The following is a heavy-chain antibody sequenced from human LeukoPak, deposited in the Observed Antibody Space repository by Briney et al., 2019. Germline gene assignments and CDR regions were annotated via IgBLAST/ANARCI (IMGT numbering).Heavy chain of an antibody. D-gene: IGHD4/OR15-4a*01. V-gene: IGHV3-30*15. J-gene: IGHJ6*03. CDR1: GFTFNNYA. CDR3: AGGDYKYMDV. Sequence: GGSLRLSCAASGFTFNNYAMHWVRQAPGKGLEWVAVTSFDGNSKYYAASVKGRLTVARDNSKNTLYLHMSSLRVEDTALYFCAGGDYKYMDVWGRGTTVTVSS. CDR2: TSFDGNSK.